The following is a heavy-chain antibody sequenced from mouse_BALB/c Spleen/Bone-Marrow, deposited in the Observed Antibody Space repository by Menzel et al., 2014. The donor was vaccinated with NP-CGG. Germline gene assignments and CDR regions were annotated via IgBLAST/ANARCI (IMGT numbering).Heavy chain of an antibody. Sequence: DVQLVESGGGLVQPGGSRKLSCAASGFTFSNFGMHWFRQSPEKGLECVAFVSTGSTIIYYADTVKGRFTISRDNPENTLFLQMTSLRSEDTAIYYCARSHFYGNYFDYWGQGTTLAVSS. V-gene: IGHV5-17*02. D-gene: IGHD2-1*01. CDR3: ARSHFYGNYFDY. CDR2: VSTGSTII. CDR1: GFTFSNFG. J-gene: IGHJ2*01.